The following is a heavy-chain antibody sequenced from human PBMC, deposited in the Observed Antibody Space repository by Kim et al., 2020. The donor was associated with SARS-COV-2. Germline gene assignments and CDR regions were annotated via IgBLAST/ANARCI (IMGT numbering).Heavy chain of an antibody. V-gene: IGHV3-33*01. Sequence: GGSLRLSCAASGFTFSSYGMHWVRQAPGKGLEWVAVIWYDGSNKYYADSVKGRFTISRDNSKNTLYLQMNSLRAEDTAVYYCAREGPLLRYFDWFGRFDPWAREPWSPSPQ. CDR2: IWYDGSNK. CDR1: GFTFSSYG. CDR3: AREGPLLRYFDWFGRFDP. J-gene: IGHJ5*02. D-gene: IGHD3-9*01.